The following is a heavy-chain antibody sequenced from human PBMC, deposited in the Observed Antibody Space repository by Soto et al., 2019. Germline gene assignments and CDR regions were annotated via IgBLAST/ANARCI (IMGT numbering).Heavy chain of an antibody. J-gene: IGHJ6*03. V-gene: IGHV3-7*01. CDR3: ARSLAARPLVYYYYMDV. Sequence: EVQLVESGGGLVQPGGSLRLSCAASGFTFSSYWMSWVRQAPGKGLEWVANIKQDGSEKYYVDSVKGRFTISRDNAKNSLYLQMNSLRAEDTAVYYCARSLAARPLVYYYYMDVWGKGTTVTVSS. CDR2: IKQDGSEK. D-gene: IGHD6-6*01. CDR1: GFTFSSYW.